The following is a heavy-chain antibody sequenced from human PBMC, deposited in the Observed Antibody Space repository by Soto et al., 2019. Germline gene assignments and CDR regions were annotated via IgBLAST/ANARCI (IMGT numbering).Heavy chain of an antibody. Sequence: PSETLSLTCTVSGGSISSYYCSWIRQPPWKGLEWIGYIYYSGITNYNPSLKSRVTISVDTSKNQFSLKLSSVTAADTAVYYCASGGSCYSRYWYFDYCGQGILVTVCS. V-gene: IGHV4-59*01. CDR3: ASGGSCYSRYWYFDY. CDR2: IYYSGIT. CDR1: GGSISSYY. J-gene: IGHJ4*02. D-gene: IGHD2-15*01.